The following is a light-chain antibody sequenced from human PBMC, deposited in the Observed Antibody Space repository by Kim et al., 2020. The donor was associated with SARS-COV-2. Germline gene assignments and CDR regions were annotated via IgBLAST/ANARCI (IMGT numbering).Light chain of an antibody. CDR3: CSYVV. CDR1: SSDVGSYNL. V-gene: IGLV2-23*02. Sequence: QSALTQPASVSGSPGQSITISCTGTSSDVGSYNLVSWYQQHPGKAPKLMIYEVSKRPSGVSNRFSGSKSGNTASPTISGLQAEDEADYYCCSYVVFG. J-gene: IGLJ2*01. CDR2: EVS.